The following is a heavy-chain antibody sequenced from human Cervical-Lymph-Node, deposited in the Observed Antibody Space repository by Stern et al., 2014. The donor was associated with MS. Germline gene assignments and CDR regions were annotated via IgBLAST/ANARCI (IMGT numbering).Heavy chain of an antibody. V-gene: IGHV5-51*01. Sequence: EVQLLESGAEVKKPGESLKISCKASGYMFASHWIGWVRQMPGKGLEWMGITYTGDSDTRYSPSFQGLVTISVDKSISTAYLQWSSLKASDTAMYYCARVNGGNSDWFDPWGQGTLVTVSS. J-gene: IGHJ5*02. CDR2: TYTGDSDT. D-gene: IGHD4-23*01. CDR1: GYMFASHW. CDR3: ARVNGGNSDWFDP.